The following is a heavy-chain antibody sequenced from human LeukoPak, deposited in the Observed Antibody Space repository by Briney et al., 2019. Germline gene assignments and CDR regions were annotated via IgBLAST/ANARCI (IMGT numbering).Heavy chain of an antibody. CDR1: GGTFTSYA. D-gene: IGHD3-3*01. J-gene: IGHJ6*03. V-gene: IGHV1-69*13. Sequence: GASVKVSCKASGGTFTSYAISWVRQAPGQGLEWMGGIIPIFGTANYAQKFQGRVTITADESTSTAYMELSSLRSEDTAVYYCARVLRFLEWSTHYYYYMDVWGKGTTVTVSS. CDR3: ARVLRFLEWSTHYYYYMDV. CDR2: IIPIFGTA.